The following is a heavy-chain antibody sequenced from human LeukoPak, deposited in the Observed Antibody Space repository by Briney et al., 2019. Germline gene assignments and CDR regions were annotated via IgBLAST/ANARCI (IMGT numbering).Heavy chain of an antibody. J-gene: IGHJ5*02. CDR2: IRGSGDST. CDR1: GFTFSSYA. CDR3: AKLLGEGS. D-gene: IGHD3-10*02. Sequence: PGGSQRLSCAASGFTFSSYAMSWVRQAPGKGLEWVSAIRGSGDSTYYADSVKGRFTISRDNSKNTLDLQMNSLRAKDTAVYYCAKLLGEGSLGQGTLVTVSS. V-gene: IGHV3-23*01.